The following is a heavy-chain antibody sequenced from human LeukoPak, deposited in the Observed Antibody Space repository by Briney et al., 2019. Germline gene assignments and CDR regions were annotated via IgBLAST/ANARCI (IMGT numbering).Heavy chain of an antibody. J-gene: IGHJ4*02. V-gene: IGHV4-38-2*02. CDR2: IYHSGST. D-gene: IGHD3-22*01. CDR3: ARAPRVRTYYYDTSGPFYYFDY. CDR1: GYSISSGYY. Sequence: SETLSLTCTVSGYSISSGYYWGWIRQPPGKGLEWIGSIYHSGSTYYNPSLKSRVTISVDTSKNQFSLKLSSVTAADTAVYYCARAPRVRTYYYDTSGPFYYFDYWGQGTLVTVSS.